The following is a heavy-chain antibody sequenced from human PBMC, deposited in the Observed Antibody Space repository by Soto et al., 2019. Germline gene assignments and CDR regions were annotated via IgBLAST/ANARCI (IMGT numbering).Heavy chain of an antibody. J-gene: IGHJ4*03. CDR1: GGSISSSNW. V-gene: IGHV4-4*01. CDR2: IYHSGSA. D-gene: IGHD6-13*01. Sequence: GTLSLTCAVSGGSISSSNWWSWVRQPPGKGLEWIGEIYHSGSANYNPSLKSRVTISVDKSKNQFSLTLSSVTAADTAAYCCARGVRRPSSWYSVHWGYGAL. CDR3: ARGVRRPSSWYSVH.